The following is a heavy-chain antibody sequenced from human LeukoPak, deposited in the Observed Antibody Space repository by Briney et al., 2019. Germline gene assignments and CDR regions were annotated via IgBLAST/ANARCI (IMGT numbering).Heavy chain of an antibody. CDR3: AREVATGTGAYNY. Sequence: GGSLRLSCAASGFTFSNYWMAWVRQAPGKGLEWVANVEKDGSGKNYVDSVKGRFIISRDNAKSSLYLQMNSLRVEDTAVYFCAREVATGTGAYNYWGQGTLVTVSS. J-gene: IGHJ4*02. D-gene: IGHD6-13*01. CDR2: VEKDGSGK. CDR1: GFTFSNYW. V-gene: IGHV3-7*01.